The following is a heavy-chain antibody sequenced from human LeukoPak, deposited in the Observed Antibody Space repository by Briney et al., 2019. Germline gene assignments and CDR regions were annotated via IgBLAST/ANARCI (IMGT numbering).Heavy chain of an antibody. CDR2: ISGSGGST. CDR3: ARDHDTAMVTPLDY. J-gene: IGHJ4*02. CDR1: GFTFSSYA. Sequence: GGSLRLSCAASGFTFSSYAMSWVRQAPGKGLEWVSAISGSGGSTYYADSVKGRFTISRDNSKNTLYLQMNSLRAEDTAVYYCARDHDTAMVTPLDYWGQGTLVTVSS. D-gene: IGHD5-18*01. V-gene: IGHV3-23*01.